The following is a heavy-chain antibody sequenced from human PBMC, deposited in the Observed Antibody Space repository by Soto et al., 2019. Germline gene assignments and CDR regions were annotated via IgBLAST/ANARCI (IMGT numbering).Heavy chain of an antibody. V-gene: IGHV1-69*13. J-gene: IGHJ4*02. CDR3: ARDPTPYCSNTICHHDIGDY. Sequence: ASVKVSCKASGGTFNKYGISWVRQAPGQGLEWMGGIIPIFGTANYAQKFQGRVTITADESTSTAYMELNSLRSEDTAVYYCARDPTPYCSNTICHHDIGDYWGRGTLVTVSS. CDR2: IIPIFGTA. CDR1: GGTFNKYG. D-gene: IGHD2-2*01.